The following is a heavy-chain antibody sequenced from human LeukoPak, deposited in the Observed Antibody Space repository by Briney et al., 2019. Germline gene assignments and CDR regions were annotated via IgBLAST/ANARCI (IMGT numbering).Heavy chain of an antibody. CDR1: GYSISSGYY. CDR3: ARSVGATHYFDY. D-gene: IGHD1-26*01. CDR2: IYHSGST. J-gene: IGHJ4*02. Sequence: SETLSLTCTVSGYSISSGYYWGWIRQPPGKGLEWIGSIYHSGSTYYNPSLKSRVTISVDTSKNQFSLKLSSVTAADTAVYYCARSVGATHYFDYWGQGTLVTVSS. V-gene: IGHV4-38-2*02.